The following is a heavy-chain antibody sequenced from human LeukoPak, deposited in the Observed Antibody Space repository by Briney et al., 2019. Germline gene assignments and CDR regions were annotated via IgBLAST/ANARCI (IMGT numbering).Heavy chain of an antibody. V-gene: IGHV3-48*03. D-gene: IGHD2-2*03. CDR3: TSLGYRFDS. Sequence: GGSLRLSCAASGFDFGTYAMNWVRQAPGKGLEWVSYIGGSDTTKYYADSVRGRFTISRDNAKKSLYLQMNSLRAEDTALYYCTSLGYRFDSWGQGTLVTVSS. J-gene: IGHJ4*02. CDR1: GFDFGTYA. CDR2: IGGSDTTK.